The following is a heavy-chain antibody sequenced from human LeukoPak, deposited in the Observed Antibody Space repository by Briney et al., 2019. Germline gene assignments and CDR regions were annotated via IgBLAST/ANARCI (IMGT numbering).Heavy chain of an antibody. CDR1: GCTISSYD. D-gene: IGHD2-21*01. J-gene: IGHJ5*02. CDR2: ICTSGST. Sequence: PSETLSLTCTASGCTISSYDRRWIRQAAGKGLEWVGRICTSGSTNYKPALKSRVTTSLDTSKTQFSLKLSTVTAADTAVYSCARGQGAFGGYEWATWFDPWGQGTPVTVSS. CDR3: ARGQGAFGGYEWATWFDP. V-gene: IGHV4-4*07.